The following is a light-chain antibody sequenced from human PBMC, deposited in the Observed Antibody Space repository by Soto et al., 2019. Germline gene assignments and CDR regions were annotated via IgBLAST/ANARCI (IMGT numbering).Light chain of an antibody. CDR2: GAS. CDR3: QQYNTWPPIT. J-gene: IGKJ5*01. V-gene: IGKV3-15*01. Sequence: TQSPATLSLSPGERATLSCRASQSVSSKLAWYQQKPGQAPRLLIYGASTRATGIPARFSGSRSGTEFTLTISRLKSADFAVYYCQQYNTWPPITFGTGTRREIK. CDR1: QSVSSK.